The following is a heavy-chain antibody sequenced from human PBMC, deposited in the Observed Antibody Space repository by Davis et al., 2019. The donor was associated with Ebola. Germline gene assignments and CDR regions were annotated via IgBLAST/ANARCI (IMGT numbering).Heavy chain of an antibody. Sequence: PGGSLRLSCAASGFTFSSYAMSWVRQAPGKGLEWVSAISGSGGSTYYPGSVKGRFTISRENAKNSLYLQMNSLRAGDTAVYYCARGGQGVGAALDYWGQGTLVTVSS. J-gene: IGHJ4*02. CDR3: ARGGQGVGAALDY. CDR2: ISGSGGST. CDR1: GFTFSSYA. V-gene: IGHV3-23*01. D-gene: IGHD1-26*01.